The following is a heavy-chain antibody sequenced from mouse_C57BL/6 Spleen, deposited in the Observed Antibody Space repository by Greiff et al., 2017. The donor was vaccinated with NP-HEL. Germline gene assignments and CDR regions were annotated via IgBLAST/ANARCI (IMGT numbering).Heavy chain of an antibody. V-gene: IGHV5-9-1*02. CDR1: GFTFSSYA. D-gene: IGHD1-1*01. CDR2: ISSGGDYI. CDR3: TRESTVVATYRYFDV. Sequence: EVMLVESGEGLVKPGGSLKLSCAASGFTFSSYAMSWVRQTPEKRLEWVAYISSGGDYIYYADTVKGRFTISRDNARNTLYLQMSSLKSEDTAMYYCTRESTVVATYRYFDVWGTGTTVTVSS. J-gene: IGHJ1*03.